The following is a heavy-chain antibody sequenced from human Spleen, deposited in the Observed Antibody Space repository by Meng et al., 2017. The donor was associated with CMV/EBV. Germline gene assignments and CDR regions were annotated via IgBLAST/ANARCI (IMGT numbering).Heavy chain of an antibody. Sequence: SQTLSLTCTVSGGSISSYYWSWIRRHPGKGLEWIGYIYNSGGTSYNPSLEGRVTISIVDTSKNRFSLKLNSVTAADTAVYYCARGRWSTVTYEVYRYFDLWGRGTLVTVSS. CDR3: ARGRWSTVTYEVYRYFDL. D-gene: IGHD3-22*01. CDR2: IYNSGGT. CDR1: GGSISSYY. J-gene: IGHJ2*01. V-gene: IGHV4-31*03.